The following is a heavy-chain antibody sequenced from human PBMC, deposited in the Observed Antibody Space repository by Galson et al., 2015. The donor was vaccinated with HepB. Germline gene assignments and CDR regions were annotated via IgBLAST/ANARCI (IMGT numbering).Heavy chain of an antibody. D-gene: IGHD5-12*01. V-gene: IGHV3-48*04. CDR2: ISSSSSTI. Sequence: SLRLSCAASGFTLSSYSMNWVRQAPGKGLEWVSYISSSSSTIYYADSVKGRFTISRDNAKNSLYLQMNSLRAEDTAVYYCARIGYSGYDHLDYWGQGTLVTVSS. J-gene: IGHJ4*02. CDR1: GFTLSSYS. CDR3: ARIGYSGYDHLDY.